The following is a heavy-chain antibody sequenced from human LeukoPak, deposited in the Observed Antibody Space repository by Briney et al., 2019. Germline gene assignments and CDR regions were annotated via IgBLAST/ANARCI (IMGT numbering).Heavy chain of an antibody. V-gene: IGHV4-4*07. CDR3: ARTIVVVLAATPGWFDP. Sequence: SETLSLTCTVSGGSISSYYWSWILQPAGKGLEWMGRIYTSGSTNYNPSLKSRVTMSVDTSKNQFSLKLSSVTAADTAVYYCARTIVVVLAATPGWFDPWGQGTLVTVSS. CDR1: GGSISSYY. J-gene: IGHJ5*02. D-gene: IGHD2-15*01. CDR2: IYTSGST.